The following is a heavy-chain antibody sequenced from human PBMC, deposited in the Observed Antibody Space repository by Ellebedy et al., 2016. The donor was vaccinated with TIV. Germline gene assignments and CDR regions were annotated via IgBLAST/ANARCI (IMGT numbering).Heavy chain of an antibody. V-gene: IGHV3-33*08. CDR1: GFTFSSYA. CDR2: IWYDGSNK. CDR3: ARDRLPAATPNWFDP. J-gene: IGHJ5*02. Sequence: GESLKISXAASGFTFSSYAMHWVRQAPGKGLEWVAVIWYDGSNKYYADSVKGRFTISRDNSKNTLYLQMNSLRAEDTAVYYCARDRLPAATPNWFDPWGQGTLVTVSS. D-gene: IGHD2-15*01.